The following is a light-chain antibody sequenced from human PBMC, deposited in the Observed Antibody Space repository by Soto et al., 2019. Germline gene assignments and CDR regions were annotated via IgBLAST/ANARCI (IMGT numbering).Light chain of an antibody. J-gene: IGKJ3*01. CDR1: QSVSSY. CDR3: QQRSNWQGFT. V-gene: IGKV3-11*01. CDR2: DAP. Sequence: EIVLTQSPATLSLSPGERATLSCRASQSVSSYLAWYQQKPGQAPRLLIYDAPNRATGIPARFSGSGSGTDFTLTISSLEPEDFAVYYCQQRSNWQGFTFGPGTKVDIK.